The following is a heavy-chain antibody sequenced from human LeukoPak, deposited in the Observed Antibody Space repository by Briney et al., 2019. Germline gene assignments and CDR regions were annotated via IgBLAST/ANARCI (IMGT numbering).Heavy chain of an antibody. J-gene: IGHJ4*02. V-gene: IGHV4-34*01. CDR3: ARGLYGDYVIFDY. CDR1: GGSISSYY. CDR2: INHSGST. Sequence: SETLSLTCTVSGGSISSYYWSWIRQPPGEGLEWIGEINHSGSTNYNPSLKSRVTISVDTSKNQFSLKLSSVTAADTAVYYCARGLYGDYVIFDYWGQGTLVTVFS. D-gene: IGHD4-17*01.